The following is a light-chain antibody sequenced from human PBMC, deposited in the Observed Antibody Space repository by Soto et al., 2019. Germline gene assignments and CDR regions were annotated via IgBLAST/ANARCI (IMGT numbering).Light chain of an antibody. Sequence: QSVLTQPPSASGTPGQRVTISCSGSSSNIGRNTVNWYQQLPGTAPKLLIYSNNQRPSGVPDRFSGSKSGPPASLALSGLQCEDEHDYYCAAWDASLNGVVFGAGTKLTVL. V-gene: IGLV1-44*01. CDR3: AAWDASLNGVV. J-gene: IGLJ2*01. CDR2: SNN. CDR1: SSNIGRNT.